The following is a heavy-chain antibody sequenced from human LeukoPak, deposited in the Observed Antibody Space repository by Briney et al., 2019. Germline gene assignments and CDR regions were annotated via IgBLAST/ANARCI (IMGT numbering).Heavy chain of an antibody. CDR3: GKARGPDSSGYHYPFNL. D-gene: IGHD3-22*01. J-gene: IGHJ3*01. Sequence: GGSLRLSCAASGFVFSSYYMHWVRQAPGKGLEWVAAILYDGSKQYYADSAKGRFTITRDNSKNTLYLQMNSLRPEDTAMYYCGKARGPDSSGYHYPFNLWGQGTMVTVSS. CDR1: GFVFSSYY. V-gene: IGHV3-30*18. CDR2: ILYDGSKQ.